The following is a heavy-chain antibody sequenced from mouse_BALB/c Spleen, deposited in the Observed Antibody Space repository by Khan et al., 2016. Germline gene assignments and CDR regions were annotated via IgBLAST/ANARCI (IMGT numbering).Heavy chain of an antibody. CDR3: ARRDDYDGFAY. V-gene: IGHV9-2-1*01. D-gene: IGHD2-4*01. Sequence: QIQLVQSGPELKKPGETVKISCKAPGYTFTDYSMHWVKQAPGKGLKWMGWINTETGEPTYADDFKGRFAFSLETSASTAYLQINNLKNEDTATXFCARRDDYDGFAYWGQGTLVTVSA. J-gene: IGHJ3*01. CDR2: INTETGEP. CDR1: GYTFTDYS.